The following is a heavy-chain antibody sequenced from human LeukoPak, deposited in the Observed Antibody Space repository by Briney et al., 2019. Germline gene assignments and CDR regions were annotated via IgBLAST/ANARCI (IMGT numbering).Heavy chain of an antibody. D-gene: IGHD2-15*01. Sequence: GGSLRLSCEASGFTLSDHYMDWVRQAAGKGLEWVGRSRNKGHRYSTEYAASVKGRFTISRDESQKSLHLQMNSLKSEDTAVYYCVRGYHGLDVWGQGTTVTVSS. CDR1: GFTLSDHY. J-gene: IGHJ6*02. V-gene: IGHV3-72*01. CDR3: VRGYHGLDV. CDR2: SRNKGHRYST.